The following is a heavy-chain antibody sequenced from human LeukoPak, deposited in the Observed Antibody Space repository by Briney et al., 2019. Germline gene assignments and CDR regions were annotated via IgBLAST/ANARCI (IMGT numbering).Heavy chain of an antibody. CDR2: INPNSGGT. D-gene: IGHD2-2*01. CDR3: ARGDLGSTSCYVY. CDR1: GYTFTGYY. V-gene: IGHV1-2*02. Sequence: ASVKVSCKASGYTFTGYYMHWVRQAPGQGLEWMRWINPNSGGTNYAQKFQGRGTMTRDTSISTAYMELSRLRSDDTAVYYSARGDLGSTSCYVYWGQGTLVTVSS. J-gene: IGHJ4*02.